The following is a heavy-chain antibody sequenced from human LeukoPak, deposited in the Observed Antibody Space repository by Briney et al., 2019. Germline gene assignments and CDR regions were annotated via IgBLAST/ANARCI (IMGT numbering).Heavy chain of an antibody. CDR3: AKPRAMTTGVGRYFDL. D-gene: IGHD1-1*01. CDR1: GFTFSSYA. J-gene: IGHJ2*01. CDR2: ISGSGGST. V-gene: IGHV3-23*01. Sequence: GGSLRLSCAASGFTFSSYAMSWVRQAPGKGLEWVSAISGSGGSTYYADSVKGRFTISRDNSKNTLYLQMNSLRAEDTATYYCAKPRAMTTGVGRYFDLWGRGTLVTVSS.